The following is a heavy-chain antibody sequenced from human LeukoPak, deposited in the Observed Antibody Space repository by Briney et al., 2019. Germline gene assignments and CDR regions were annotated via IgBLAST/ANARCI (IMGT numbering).Heavy chain of an antibody. CDR3: ASLSIAD. CDR2: IKQDGSEK. CDR1: GFTFSNAW. J-gene: IGHJ4*02. Sequence: GGSLRLSCAASGFTFSNAWMSWVRQAPGKGLEWVANIKQDGSEKYYVDSVKGRFTISRDNAKNSLYLQMNSLRAEDTAVYYCASLSIADWGQGTLVTVSS. D-gene: IGHD3-16*01. V-gene: IGHV3-7*01.